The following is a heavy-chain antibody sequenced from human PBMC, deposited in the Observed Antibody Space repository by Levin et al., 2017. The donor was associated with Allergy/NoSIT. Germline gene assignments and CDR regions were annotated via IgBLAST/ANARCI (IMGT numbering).Heavy chain of an antibody. CDR3: ARDSGNYGADY. D-gene: IGHD1-26*01. J-gene: IGHJ4*02. CDR2: INPSTGGR. V-gene: IGHV1-46*01. Sequence: ASVKVSCKASGYTFATYYMHWVRQAPGQGLEWMGIINPSTGGRIYAQKFQGRLTLTRDTSTSTDYMELTSLRSDDTAVYYGARDSGNYGADYWGQGALVTVSS. CDR1: GYTFATYY.